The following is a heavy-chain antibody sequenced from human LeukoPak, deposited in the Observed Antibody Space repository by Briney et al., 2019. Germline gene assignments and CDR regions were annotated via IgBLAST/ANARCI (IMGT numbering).Heavy chain of an antibody. V-gene: IGHV1-2*02. D-gene: IGHD3-10*01. CDR2: INPNSGDI. Sequence: GASVKVSGKASGYTFCGHYMHWVRQAPGQGLKWMGWINPNSGDINYAQRFQGRVTMTRDTSISTAYMELSRLRSDDTAAYFCARGPDFYGSGSSFPDGWFDPWGQGTLVTVSS. CDR1: GYTFCGHY. CDR3: ARGPDFYGSGSSFPDGWFDP. J-gene: IGHJ5*02.